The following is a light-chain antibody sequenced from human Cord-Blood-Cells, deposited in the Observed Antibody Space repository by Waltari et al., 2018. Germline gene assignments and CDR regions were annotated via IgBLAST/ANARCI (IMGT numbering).Light chain of an antibody. CDR3: QSYDSSLSGYV. J-gene: IGLJ1*01. CDR2: GNS. V-gene: IGLV1-40*01. Sequence: QSVLTQPPSVSGAPGQRVTISCTGSSSNIGAGYDVHWYQQLPGTAPKLLISGNSTRPSGVPDRLSGAKSGTSASLAITGLQAEEEADYYCQSYDSSLSGYVFGTGTKVTVL. CDR1: SSNIGAGYD.